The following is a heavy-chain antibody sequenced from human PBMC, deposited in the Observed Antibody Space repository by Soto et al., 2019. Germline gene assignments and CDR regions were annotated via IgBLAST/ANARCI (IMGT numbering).Heavy chain of an antibody. V-gene: IGHV4-30-2*01. D-gene: IGHD1-7*01. Sequence: TSDTRSLTWSVYGVSLSSGGYSWSWLRQPPGKGLEWIGYIYHSGSTYYNPSLKSRVTISVDRSKNQFSLKLSSVTAADTAVYYCASGITGTTQHWGQGNLVTVSS. J-gene: IGHJ1*01. CDR3: ASGITGTTQH. CDR2: IYHSGST. CDR1: GVSLSSGGYS.